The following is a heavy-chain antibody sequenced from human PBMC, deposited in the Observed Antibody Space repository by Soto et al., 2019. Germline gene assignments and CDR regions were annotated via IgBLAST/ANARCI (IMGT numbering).Heavy chain of an antibody. V-gene: IGHV3-30-3*01. CDR3: AGYCTRTSCQTTY. J-gene: IGHJ4*02. Sequence: QVQLVESGGGVVQPGRSLRLSCAASGFTFSTYAMHWVRQAPGKGLEWVAVISYDGSNRYYADSVKGRFTISRDNSKNTLYLQVNSLRAEDTAVYYCAGYCTRTSCQTTYLGQGALVTVSS. D-gene: IGHD2-2*01. CDR1: GFTFSTYA. CDR2: ISYDGSNR.